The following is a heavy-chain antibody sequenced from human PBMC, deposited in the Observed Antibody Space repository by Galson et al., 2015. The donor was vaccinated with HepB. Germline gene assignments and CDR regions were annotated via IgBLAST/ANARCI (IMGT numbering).Heavy chain of an antibody. CDR1: VFTFSIYG. CDR2: ISGSTSII. CDR3: ARVGTNPLGYYYYMDV. Sequence: SLRLSCAASVFTFSIYGLNWVRQAPGKGLEWVSYISGSTSIIYYADSVKGRFTISRDNAKNSLYLQMNSLRDEDTAVYYCARVGTNPLGYYYYMDVWGKGTTVTVSS. V-gene: IGHV3-48*02. D-gene: IGHD1-1*01. J-gene: IGHJ6*03.